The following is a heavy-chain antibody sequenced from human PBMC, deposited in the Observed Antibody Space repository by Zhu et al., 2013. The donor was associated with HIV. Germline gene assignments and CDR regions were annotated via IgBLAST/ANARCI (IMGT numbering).Heavy chain of an antibody. D-gene: IGHD6-13*01. CDR1: GYTFTGYY. CDR2: INPNSGGT. Sequence: QVQLVQSAAEVKKPGASVKVSCKASGYTFTGYYMHWVRQAPGQGLEWMGWINPNSGGTNYAQKFQGRVTMTRDTSISTAYMELSRLRSDDTAVYYCARGGDYHPIAAAGQEGMDAFDIWGQGTMVTVSS. J-gene: IGHJ3*02. CDR3: ARGGDYHPIAAAGQEGMDAFDI. V-gene: IGHV1-2*02.